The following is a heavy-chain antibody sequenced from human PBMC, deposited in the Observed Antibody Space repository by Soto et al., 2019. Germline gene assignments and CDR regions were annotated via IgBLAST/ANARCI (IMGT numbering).Heavy chain of an antibody. D-gene: IGHD5-18*01. Sequence: GGGYWSWIRQPPGKGLEWIGYIYYSGSTYYNPSLKSRVTISVDTSKNQFSLKLSSVTAADTAVYYCARQDTAPDYWGQGTLVTVSS. J-gene: IGHJ4*02. CDR2: IYYSGST. V-gene: IGHV4-30-4*01. CDR3: ARQDTAPDY. CDR1: GGGY.